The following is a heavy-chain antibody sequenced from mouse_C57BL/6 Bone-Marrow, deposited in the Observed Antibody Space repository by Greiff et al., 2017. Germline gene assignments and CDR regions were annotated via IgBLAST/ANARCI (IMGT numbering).Heavy chain of an antibody. CDR2: IDPENGDT. CDR1: GFNIKDDY. CDR3: TGGDGGDY. J-gene: IGHJ4*01. Sequence: VQLQQSGAELVRPGASVKLSCTASGFNIKDDYMHWVKQRPEQGLEWIGWIDPENGDTEYASKFQGKATITADTASNTAYLQLSSLTSEDTAVYYCTGGDGGDYWGQGTSVTVSS. D-gene: IGHD2-3*01. V-gene: IGHV14-4*01.